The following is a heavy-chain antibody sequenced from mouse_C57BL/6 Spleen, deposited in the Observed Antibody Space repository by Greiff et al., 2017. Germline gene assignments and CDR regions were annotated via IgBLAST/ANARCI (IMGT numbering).Heavy chain of an antibody. J-gene: IGHJ4*01. CDR2: IYPGVGDT. D-gene: IGHD3-2*02. Sequence: QVQLQQSGAELVKPGASVKISCKASGYAFSSYWMNWVKQRPGKGLDWIGQIYPGVGDTNYNGKFKGKATLTADKSSSTAYMQLRSLTSEDSSVYFCARCGRTSQSNAMGYWGQGTSVTVSS. CDR1: GYAFSSYW. V-gene: IGHV1-80*01. CDR3: ARCGRTSQSNAMGY.